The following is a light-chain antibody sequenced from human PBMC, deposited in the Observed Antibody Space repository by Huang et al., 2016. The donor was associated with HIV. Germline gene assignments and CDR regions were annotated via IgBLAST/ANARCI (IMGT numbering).Light chain of an antibody. V-gene: IGKV1-12*01. CDR2: GGS. CDR1: QDINSG. J-gene: IGKJ1*01. CDR3: QQTHSFPWT. Sequence: DIHMTQSPSSVSAYIGDRVTITCRASQDINSGLAWYQHKPGKAPNGLIYGGSTLQSGVPSRCSGTGSGTDFTLTIYSLQPEDASTYYCQQTHSFPWTFGQGTKV.